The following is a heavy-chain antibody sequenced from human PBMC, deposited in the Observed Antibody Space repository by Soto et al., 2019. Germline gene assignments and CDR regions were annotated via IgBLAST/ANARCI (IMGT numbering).Heavy chain of an antibody. CDR1: GGSFSGYY. V-gene: IGHV4-34*01. D-gene: IGHD6-13*01. J-gene: IGHJ4*02. CDR2: INHSGST. Sequence: KPSETLSLTCAVYGGSFSGYYWSWIRQPPGKGLEWIGEINHSGSTNYNPSLKSRVTISVDTSKNQFSLKLSSVTAADTAVYYCARGRIAAAGTRGTFDYWGQGTLVTVSS. CDR3: ARGRIAAAGTRGTFDY.